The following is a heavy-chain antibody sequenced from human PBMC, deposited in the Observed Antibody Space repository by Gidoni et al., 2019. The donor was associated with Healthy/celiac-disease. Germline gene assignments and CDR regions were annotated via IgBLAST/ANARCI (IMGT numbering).Heavy chain of an antibody. Sequence: EVQLVESGGGLVQPGRSLRLSCAASGFTFDDYAMHWVRQAPGKGLEWVSGISWNSGSIGYADSVKGRFTISRDNAKNSLYLQMNSLRAEDTALYYCAKGLRYDFWSGYPDYWGQGTLVTVSS. CDR2: ISWNSGSI. CDR1: GFTFDDYA. V-gene: IGHV3-9*01. D-gene: IGHD3-3*01. J-gene: IGHJ4*02. CDR3: AKGLRYDFWSGYPDY.